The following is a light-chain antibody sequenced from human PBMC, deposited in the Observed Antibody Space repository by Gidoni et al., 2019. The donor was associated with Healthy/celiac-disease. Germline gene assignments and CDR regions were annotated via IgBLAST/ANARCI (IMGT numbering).Light chain of an antibody. J-gene: IGKJ1*01. CDR1: QSVSSSY. CDR3: QQYGSSPT. Sequence: EIVLTQSPGTLSLSPGERATLSCRASQSVSSSYLAWYQQKPGQAPRLLTYGASSRATGIPDRFSGSGSGTDFTLTISRLEPEDFAVYYCQQYGSSPTFGHGTKVEIK. CDR2: GAS. V-gene: IGKV3-20*01.